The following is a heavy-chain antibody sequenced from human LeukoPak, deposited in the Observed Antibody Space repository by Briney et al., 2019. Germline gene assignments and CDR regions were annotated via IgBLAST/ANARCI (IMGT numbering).Heavy chain of an antibody. J-gene: IGHJ4*02. CDR2: MYTSGET. D-gene: IGHD5-18*01. Sequence: SETLSLTCTVSGDSITSTNYHWGWIRQPAGKGLEWIGRMYTSGETNYNPTLKSRITISLDTSKNQFSLRLSSVTAADTAVYYCAAGSQSTALIKWGQGTLVTVSS. CDR1: GDSITSTNYH. V-gene: IGHV4-61*02. CDR3: AAGSQSTALIK.